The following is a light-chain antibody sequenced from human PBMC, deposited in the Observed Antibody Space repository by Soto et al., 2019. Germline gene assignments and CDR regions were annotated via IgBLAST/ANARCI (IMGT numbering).Light chain of an antibody. Sequence: QSVLTQPASVSGSPGQSITISCTGTSSDVGGYDFVSWYQQHPGKAPKLMIYDVSNRPSGVSNRFSASKSGNTASLTISGLQAEDEADYYCSSYTGSSTPYVFGTGTKVTVL. J-gene: IGLJ1*01. V-gene: IGLV2-14*01. CDR2: DVS. CDR1: SSDVGGYDF. CDR3: SSYTGSSTPYV.